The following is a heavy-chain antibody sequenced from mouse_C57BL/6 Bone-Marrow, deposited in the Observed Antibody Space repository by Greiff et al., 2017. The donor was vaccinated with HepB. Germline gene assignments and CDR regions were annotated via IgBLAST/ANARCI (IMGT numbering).Heavy chain of an antibody. V-gene: IGHV5-2*01. CDR2: INSDGGST. D-gene: IGHD2-4*01. CDR1: EYEFPSHD. Sequence: EVKLMESGGGLVQPGESLKLSCESNEYEFPSHDMSWFRKTPEKRLELVAAINSDGGSTYYPDTMERRFIISRDNTKKTLYLQMSSLRSEDTALYYCARGLSTMITTFAYWGQGTLVTVSA. J-gene: IGHJ3*01. CDR3: ARGLSTMITTFAY.